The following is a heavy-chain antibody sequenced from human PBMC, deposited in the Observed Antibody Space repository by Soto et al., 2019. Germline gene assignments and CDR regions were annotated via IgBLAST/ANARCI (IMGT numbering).Heavy chain of an antibody. D-gene: IGHD1-1*01. CDR3: ARGIKGVPPCAFDI. J-gene: IGHJ3*02. Sequence: ASVKVSCKASGYTFSNYDINWVRQATGQGLEWMRGLIPNIDKTGSAQKFQGRVTMTTNDSISTAYVELSGLRSDDTAVYYCARGIKGVPPCAFDIWGQGTRVTVSS. V-gene: IGHV1-8*01. CDR2: LIPNIDKT. CDR1: GYTFSNYD.